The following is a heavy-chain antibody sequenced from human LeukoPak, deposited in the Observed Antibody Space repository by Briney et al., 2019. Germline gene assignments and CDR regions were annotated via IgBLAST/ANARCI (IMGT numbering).Heavy chain of an antibody. CDR2: INPNSGNT. Sequence: GASVKVSCKASGYTFTSYDINWVRQATGQGLEWMGWINPNSGNTGYAQKFQGRVTMTRNTSISTAYMELSSLRSEDTAVYYCARTEDDSEAFDIWGQGTMVTVSS. CDR1: GYTFTSYD. J-gene: IGHJ3*02. V-gene: IGHV1-8*01. D-gene: IGHD2-15*01. CDR3: ARTEDDSEAFDI.